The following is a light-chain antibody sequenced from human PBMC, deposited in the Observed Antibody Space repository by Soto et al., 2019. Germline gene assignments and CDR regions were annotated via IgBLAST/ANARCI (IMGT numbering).Light chain of an antibody. Sequence: EIVMTQSPATLSVSPGERATLSCRASQTVSRNLAWYQQRPGQAPRLLIYDISNRATGVPARFSGSGSETEFTLTIRSLQSEDFAVYYCQQYNNWPQITFGQGTRLEIK. CDR3: QQYNNWPQIT. CDR1: QTVSRN. CDR2: DIS. J-gene: IGKJ5*01. V-gene: IGKV3-15*01.